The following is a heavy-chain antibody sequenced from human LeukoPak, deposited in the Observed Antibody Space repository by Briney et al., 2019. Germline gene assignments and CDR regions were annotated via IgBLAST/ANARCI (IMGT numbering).Heavy chain of an antibody. Sequence: ASVKVSCKASGGTFSSYAISWVRQAPGQGLEWMGGIIPIFGTANYAQKFQGRVTITADESTSTAYMELSSLRSEDTAVYYCARGGYCSGGSCYSVYYYYYSMDVWGKGTTVIISS. J-gene: IGHJ6*03. V-gene: IGHV1-69*13. CDR1: GGTFSSYA. CDR2: IIPIFGTA. D-gene: IGHD2-15*01. CDR3: ARGGYCSGGSCYSVYYYYYSMDV.